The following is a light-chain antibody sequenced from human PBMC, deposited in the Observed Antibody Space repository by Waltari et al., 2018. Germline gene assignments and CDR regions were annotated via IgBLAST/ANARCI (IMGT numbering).Light chain of an antibody. Sequence: SALTQPASVSGSPGQSITISCTGTSSDVGGYNYVSWYQQHPGKAPKPMIYDVSKRPSGVSNRFSGSKSGNTASLTISGLQAEDEADYYCCSYAGSSTVVFGGGTKLTVL. CDR3: CSYAGSSTVV. CDR1: SSDVGGYNY. V-gene: IGLV2-23*02. CDR2: DVS. J-gene: IGLJ2*01.